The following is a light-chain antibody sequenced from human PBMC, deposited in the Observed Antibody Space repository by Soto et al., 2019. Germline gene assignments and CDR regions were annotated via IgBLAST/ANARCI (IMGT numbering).Light chain of an antibody. CDR3: SSYAGSKTV. Sequence: QSALTQPPSASGSPGQSVTISCTGTSSDVGNYNYVSWYQQHPGKAPKLMIYEVSKRPSGVPDRFSGSKSGNTASLTVSGLQAEDEADYCCSSYAGSKTVFGGGTKLTVL. CDR1: SSDVGNYNY. J-gene: IGLJ3*02. CDR2: EVS. V-gene: IGLV2-8*01.